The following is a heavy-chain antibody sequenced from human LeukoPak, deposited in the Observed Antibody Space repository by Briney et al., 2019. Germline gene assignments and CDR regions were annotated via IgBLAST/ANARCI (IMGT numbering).Heavy chain of an antibody. D-gene: IGHD2-2*01. CDR1: GFTFSSYV. V-gene: IGHV3-30*04. Sequence: GGSLRLSCAASGFTFSSYVMHWVRQAPGKGLEWVAIISYDGSNEYYADSVKGRFTISRDNSKNTLFLQMNSLRAEDTAIYYCAKDMGYCSSATCYGLDYWGQGTLVTVSS. CDR2: ISYDGSNE. CDR3: AKDMGYCSSATCYGLDY. J-gene: IGHJ4*02.